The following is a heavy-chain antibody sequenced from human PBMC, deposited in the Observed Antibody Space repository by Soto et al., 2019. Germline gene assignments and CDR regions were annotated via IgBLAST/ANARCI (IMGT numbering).Heavy chain of an antibody. J-gene: IGHJ4*02. V-gene: IGHV4-59*01. CDR3: AREPYSGYDYYFDY. Sequence: SETLSLTCTVSGGSISSYYWSWIRQPPGKGLEWIGYIYYSGSTNYNPSLKSRVTISVDTSKNQFSLKLSSVTAADTAVYYCAREPYSGYDYYFDYWSQGTLVTVSS. D-gene: IGHD5-12*01. CDR2: IYYSGST. CDR1: GGSISSYY.